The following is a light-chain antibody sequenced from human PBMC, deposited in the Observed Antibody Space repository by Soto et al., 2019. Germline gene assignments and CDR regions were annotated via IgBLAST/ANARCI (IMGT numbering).Light chain of an antibody. CDR1: ISNIGAGYD. CDR3: QSYDRSLSGTV. V-gene: IGLV1-40*01. J-gene: IGLJ1*01. CDR2: GGS. Sequence: QSVLTQPPSVSGAPGQRVTISCTGSISNIGAGYDVHWYQHQPGTAPKLLIYGGSSRPSGVPDRFSGSKSGTSASLAITGLQAEDVADYYCQSYDRSLSGTVYGTGTKVTVL.